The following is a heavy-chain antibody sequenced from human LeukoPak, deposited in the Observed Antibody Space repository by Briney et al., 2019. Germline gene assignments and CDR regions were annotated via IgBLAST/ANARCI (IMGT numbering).Heavy chain of an antibody. CDR2: ISGSGAST. CDR1: GFTFSSYA. V-gene: IGHV3-23*01. CDR3: ARSPGQSATYYYDSSGYYGEPY. Sequence: GGSLRPSCAASGFTFSSYAMHWVRQAPGKGLEWVSAISGSGASTYYADSVKGRFTMSRDNSKNTLYLQMNSLRAEDTAVYYCARSPGQSATYYYDSSGYYGEPYWGQGTLVTVSS. J-gene: IGHJ4*02. D-gene: IGHD3-22*01.